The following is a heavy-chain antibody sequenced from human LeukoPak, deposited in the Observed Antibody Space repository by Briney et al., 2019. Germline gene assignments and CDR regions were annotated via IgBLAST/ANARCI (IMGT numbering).Heavy chain of an antibody. CDR2: INTNTGNP. D-gene: IGHD3-10*01. V-gene: IGHV7-4-1*02. CDR1: GYTFTSYA. Sequence: ASVKVSCKASGYTFTSYAMNWVRQAPGQGLEWMGWINTNTGNPTYAQGFTGRFVFSLDTSVSTAYLQISSLKAEDTAVYYCAREDLVLLSLGGAFDIWGQGTMVTVSS. J-gene: IGHJ3*02. CDR3: AREDLVLLSLGGAFDI.